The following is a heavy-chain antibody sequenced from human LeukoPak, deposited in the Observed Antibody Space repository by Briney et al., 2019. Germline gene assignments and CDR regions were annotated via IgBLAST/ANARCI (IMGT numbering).Heavy chain of an antibody. CDR2: IYTGGSA. V-gene: IGHV4-4*07. Sequence: SETLSLTYTVSGDSINNYYRSWIRQPAGKGLEWIGRIYTGGSASYNPSLKSRVTMSVDTSKNQISLELGSVTAADTAVYYCTREPVPWGQGILVTVSS. CDR3: TREPVP. J-gene: IGHJ5*02. CDR1: GDSINNYY.